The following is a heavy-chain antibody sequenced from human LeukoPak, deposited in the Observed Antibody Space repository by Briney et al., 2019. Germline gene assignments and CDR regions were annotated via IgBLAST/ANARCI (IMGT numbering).Heavy chain of an antibody. Sequence: SETLSLTCIVSGDSISSYYWSWIRQPPGKGLEWIGNIYYRGSPNYNPSLKSQVTISMDTSKNLFSLKLSSVTAADTAVYYCARDRRAAGSIFDYWGQGTLVTVSS. J-gene: IGHJ4*02. V-gene: IGHV4-59*01. D-gene: IGHD6-13*01. CDR1: GDSISSYY. CDR2: IYYRGSP. CDR3: ARDRRAAGSIFDY.